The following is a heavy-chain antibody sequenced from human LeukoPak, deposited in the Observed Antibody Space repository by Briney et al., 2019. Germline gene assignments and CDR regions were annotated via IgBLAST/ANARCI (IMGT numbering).Heavy chain of an antibody. V-gene: IGHV4-30-2*01. CDR3: ARTIAAADGVDY. D-gene: IGHD6-13*01. J-gene: IGHJ4*02. CDR1: GGSISSGGYY. CDR2: IYHSGST. Sequence: SETLSLTCTVSGGSISSGGYYWSWIRQPPGKGLEWIGYIYHSGSTYYNPSLKSRVTISVDRSKNQFSLKLSSVTAADTAVYYCARTIAAADGVDYWGQGTLVTVSP.